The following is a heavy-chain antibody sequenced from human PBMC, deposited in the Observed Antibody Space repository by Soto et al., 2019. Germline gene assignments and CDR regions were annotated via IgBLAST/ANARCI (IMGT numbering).Heavy chain of an antibody. CDR3: ARERGTGTYQGFDY. D-gene: IGHD1-26*01. CDR2: IFHSGST. V-gene: IGHV4-4*02. J-gene: IGHJ4*02. Sequence: QVQLQESGPGLVKPSGTLSLTCAVSSGSISTNNWWHWVRQPPGKGLGWIGEIFHSGSTNYSPSLKSRVTMSVDIFKNQFSLTLSSVTAADTAVYYCARERGTGTYQGFDYWGQGTLVTVSS. CDR1: SGSISTNNW.